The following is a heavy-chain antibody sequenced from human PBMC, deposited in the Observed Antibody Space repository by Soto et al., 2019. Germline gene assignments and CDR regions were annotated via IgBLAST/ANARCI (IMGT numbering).Heavy chain of an antibody. Sequence: GGSLRLSCSASGFTFSSYAMHWVRQAPGKGLEYVSAISSNGGSTYYADSVKGRFTISRDNSKNTLYLQMSSLRAEDTAVYYSVKDLGYSLSPFDYWGQGTLVTVSS. D-gene: IGHD5-18*01. CDR3: VKDLGYSLSPFDY. CDR1: GFTFSSYA. V-gene: IGHV3-64D*08. J-gene: IGHJ4*02. CDR2: ISSNGGST.